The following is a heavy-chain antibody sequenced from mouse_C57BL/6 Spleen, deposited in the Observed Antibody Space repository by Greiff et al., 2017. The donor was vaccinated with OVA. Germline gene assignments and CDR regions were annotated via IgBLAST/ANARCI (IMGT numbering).Heavy chain of an antibody. Sequence: DVQLQESGPGLVKPSQSLSLTCSVTGYSITSGYYWNWIRQFPGNKLEWMGYISYDGSNNYNPSLKNRISITRDTSKNQFFLKLNSVTTEDTATYYCARVYGSSFYAMDYWGQGTSVTVSS. D-gene: IGHD1-1*01. CDR2: ISYDGSN. CDR1: GYSITSGYY. CDR3: ARVYGSSFYAMDY. J-gene: IGHJ4*01. V-gene: IGHV3-6*01.